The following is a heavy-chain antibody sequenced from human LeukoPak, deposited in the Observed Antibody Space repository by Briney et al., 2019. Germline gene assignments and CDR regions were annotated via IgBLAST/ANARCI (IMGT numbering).Heavy chain of an antibody. CDR1: GFIFSSYA. V-gene: IGHV3-23*01. D-gene: IGHD3-9*01. Sequence: GGSLRLSCAASGFIFSSYAMSWVRQAPGKGLEWVSAISGSGGSTYYADSVKGRFTISRDNSKNTLYLQMNSLRAEDTAVYYCAKDIGRRYYDILTGYYDYWGQGTLVTVSS. CDR3: AKDIGRRYYDILTGYYDY. J-gene: IGHJ4*02. CDR2: ISGSGGST.